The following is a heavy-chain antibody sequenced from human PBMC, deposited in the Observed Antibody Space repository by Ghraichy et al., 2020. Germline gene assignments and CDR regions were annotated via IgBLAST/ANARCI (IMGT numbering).Heavy chain of an antibody. Sequence: GGSLRLSCAASGFTFSTYAMHWVRQAPGKGLEYVAAITYNGVTTYYANSVKGRFTISRDNPKKTLYLQMGSLRAEDMAVYYCARALTYSYYMDVWGKGTTVTVSS. V-gene: IGHV3-64*01. CDR2: ITYNGVTT. CDR1: GFTFSTYA. D-gene: IGHD3-16*02. CDR3: ARALTYSYYMDV. J-gene: IGHJ6*03.